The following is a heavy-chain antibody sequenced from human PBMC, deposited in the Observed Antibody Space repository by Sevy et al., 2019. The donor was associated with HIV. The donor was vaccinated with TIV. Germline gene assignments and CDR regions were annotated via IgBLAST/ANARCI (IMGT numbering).Heavy chain of an antibody. V-gene: IGHV3-15*01. J-gene: IGHJ6*02. D-gene: IGHD2-8*02. CDR1: GFTFTYAW. CDR2: IKSKADGGTI. CDR3: STDPIILLLVTDGMDV. Sequence: GGYLRLSCAASGFTFTYAWMTWVRQAPGKGLEWLGRIKSKADGGTIDYAAPVKGRFTISRDDSKNTLYLQMNSLKTEEPGVYYCSTDPIILLLVTDGMDVWGRGTTVTVSS.